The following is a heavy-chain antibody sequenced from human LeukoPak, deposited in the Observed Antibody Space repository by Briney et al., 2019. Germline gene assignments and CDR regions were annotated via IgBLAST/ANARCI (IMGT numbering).Heavy chain of an antibody. CDR1: GGSFSGYY. V-gene: IGHV4-34*01. CDR3: ARRTGVLESLKRWCDP. J-gene: IGHJ5*02. CDR2: INHSGST. Sequence: PSETLSLTCAVYGGSFSGYYWSWIRQPPGKGLGWIGEINHSGSTNYNPSLKSRVTISVDTSKNQFSLKLSSVTAADTAVYYCARRTGVLESLKRWCDPWGQGTLVTISS. D-gene: IGHD3-3*01.